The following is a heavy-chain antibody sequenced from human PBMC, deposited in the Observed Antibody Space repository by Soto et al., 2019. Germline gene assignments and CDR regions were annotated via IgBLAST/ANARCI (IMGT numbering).Heavy chain of an antibody. D-gene: IGHD3-3*01. CDR1: GFTFCSYL. CDR3: ARANYDFWSGYNDY. V-gene: IGHV3-7*01. Sequence: WGAPRLSFAAPGFTFCSYLVSWVRQAPGKGLEWVANIKQDGSEKYYVDSVKGRFTISRDNAKNSLYLQMSSLRAEDTAVYYCARANYDFWSGYNDYWGQGTLVTVSS. J-gene: IGHJ4*02. CDR2: IKQDGSEK.